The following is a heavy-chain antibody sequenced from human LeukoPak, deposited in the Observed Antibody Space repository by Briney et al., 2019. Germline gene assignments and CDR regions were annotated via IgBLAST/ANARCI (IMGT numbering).Heavy chain of an antibody. V-gene: IGHV4-59*11. CDR2: IHSTGNT. D-gene: IGHD2-2*01. Sequence: SETLSLTCTASGGSITDHYWSWIRQPPGKGLELTGHIHSTGNTFYKPSLKSRITISLDTSRNQFSLRLSSVTAADTAVYYCARFSSGCSTASCYLDYWGQGTLVTVSS. CDR3: ARFSSGCSTASCYLDY. CDR1: GGSITDHY. J-gene: IGHJ4*02.